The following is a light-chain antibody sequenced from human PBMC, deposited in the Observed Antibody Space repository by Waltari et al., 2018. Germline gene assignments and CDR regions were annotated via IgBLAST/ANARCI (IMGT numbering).Light chain of an antibody. J-gene: IGLJ2*01. CDR3: YSAADNNLGV. Sequence: SYELTQPSSVSVSPGQTARINCSGDVLAKKYARWFQQKPGQAPVLVLYKGSERPSGIPERFSGSSSGTTVTLTISGAQVEDEADYYCYSAADNNLGVFGGGTKLTVL. CDR1: VLAKKY. CDR2: KGS. V-gene: IGLV3-27*01.